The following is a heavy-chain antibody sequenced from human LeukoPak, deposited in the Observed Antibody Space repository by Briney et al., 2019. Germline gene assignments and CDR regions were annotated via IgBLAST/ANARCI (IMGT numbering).Heavy chain of an antibody. Sequence: PGGSLRLCCAASGLTFSSYEMNWVRQAPGKGLEWVSYISSSGSTIYYADSVKGRFTISRDNAKNSLYLQMHSLRAEDTAVYYCARRGYYDSSGYDYWGQGTLVTVSS. V-gene: IGHV3-48*03. J-gene: IGHJ4*02. D-gene: IGHD3-22*01. CDR3: ARRGYYDSSGYDY. CDR2: ISSSGSTI. CDR1: GLTFSSYE.